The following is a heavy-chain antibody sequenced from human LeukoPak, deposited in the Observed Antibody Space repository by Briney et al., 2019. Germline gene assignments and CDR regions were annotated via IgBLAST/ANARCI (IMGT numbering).Heavy chain of an antibody. J-gene: IGHJ4*02. CDR1: GGSISSSSYY. CDR2: INYYGKT. CDR3: GRSAGFVHFDH. Sequence: SETLSLTRTVSGGSISSSSYYWGWIRQPPGKGLEWIGSINYYGKTYYNPSVKSRVTISVDTSKNQFSLMVRSVTAADTAVYYCGRSAGFVHFDHWGQGTLVTVTS. D-gene: IGHD3-16*01. V-gene: IGHV4-39*07.